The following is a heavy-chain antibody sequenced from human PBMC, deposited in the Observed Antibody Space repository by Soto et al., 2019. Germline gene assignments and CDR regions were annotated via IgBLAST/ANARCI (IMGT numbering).Heavy chain of an antibody. CDR3: AKASYYYFDY. CDR1: GFTFISYA. J-gene: IGHJ4*02. CDR2: ISGSGGST. D-gene: IGHD5-18*01. V-gene: IGHV3-23*01. Sequence: GGSLRLSCAASGFTFISYAMSWVRQAPGKGPEWVSAISGSGGSTYYADSVKGRFTISRDNSKNTLYLQMNSLRAEDTAVYYCAKASYYYFDYWGQGTLVTVSS.